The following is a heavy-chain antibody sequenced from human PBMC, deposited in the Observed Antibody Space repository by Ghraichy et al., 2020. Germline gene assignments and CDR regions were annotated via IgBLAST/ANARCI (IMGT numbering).Heavy chain of an antibody. D-gene: IGHD2-2*01. Sequence: GGSLRLSCAASGCTFSSYSMNWVRQAPGKGLEWVSSISSSSSYIYYADSVKGRFTISRDNAKNSLYLQMNSLRAEDTAVYYCASEVYCSSTSCYDYWGQGTLVTVSS. J-gene: IGHJ4*02. CDR1: GCTFSSYS. CDR2: ISSSSSYI. CDR3: ASEVYCSSTSCYDY. V-gene: IGHV3-21*01.